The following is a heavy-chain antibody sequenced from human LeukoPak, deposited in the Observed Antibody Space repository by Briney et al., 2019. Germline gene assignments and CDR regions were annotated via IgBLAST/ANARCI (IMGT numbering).Heavy chain of an antibody. V-gene: IGHV1-8*01. CDR1: GYTFTSYD. CDR3: ARSSGWYHRGPDYYYYYMDV. CDR2: MNPNSGNT. Sequence: GASVKVSCKASGYTFTSYDINWVRQAAGQGLEWMGWMNPNSGNTGYAQKFQGRVTMTRNTSISTAYMELRSLRSEDTAVYYCARSSGWYHRGPDYYYYYMDVWGKGTTVTVS. J-gene: IGHJ6*03. D-gene: IGHD6-19*01.